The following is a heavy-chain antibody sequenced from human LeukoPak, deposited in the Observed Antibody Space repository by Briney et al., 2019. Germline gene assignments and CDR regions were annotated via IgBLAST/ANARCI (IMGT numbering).Heavy chain of an antibody. D-gene: IGHD3-22*01. J-gene: IGHJ4*02. CDR3: AKDHQTMIVVVMTD. CDR2: ISGSGGST. V-gene: IGHV3-23*01. Sequence: GGSLKLSCAASGFTFSSYAMSWVRQAPGKGLEWVSGISGSGGSTYYADSVKGRFTISRDNSKNTLYLQMNSLRAEDTAVYYCAKDHQTMIVVVMTDWGQGTLVTVSS. CDR1: GFTFSSYA.